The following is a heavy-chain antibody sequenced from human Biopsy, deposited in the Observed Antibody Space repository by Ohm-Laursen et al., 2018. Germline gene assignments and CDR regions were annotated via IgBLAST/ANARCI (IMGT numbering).Heavy chain of an antibody. V-gene: IGHV1-2*02. J-gene: IGHJ5*02. CDR1: GYTFTGYH. D-gene: IGHD3-22*01. CDR2: INAKTGDT. CDR3: TRGGYYYDSLAYYYWFDP. Sequence: ASVKVSCKASGYTFTGYHVHWVRQAPGQGLEWMGWINAKTGDTNYAQKFQGRVTMTRDASISTAYVDLSSLRSGDTAVYYCTRGGYYYDSLAYYYWFDPWGQGTLVTVSS.